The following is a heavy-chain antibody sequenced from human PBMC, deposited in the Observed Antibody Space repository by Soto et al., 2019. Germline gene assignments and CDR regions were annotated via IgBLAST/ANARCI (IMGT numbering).Heavy chain of an antibody. J-gene: IGHJ4*02. V-gene: IGHV1-3*01. Sequence: ASVKVSCKASGYTFTRYAMNWVRQAPGQRLEWMGWINAGNGNTKYSQKFQGRVTITRDTSASTAYMELSSLRSEDTAVYYCARDPGYSYGYNWGQGTLVTVSS. CDR3: ARDPGYSYGYN. CDR2: INAGNGNT. CDR1: GYTFTRYA. D-gene: IGHD5-18*01.